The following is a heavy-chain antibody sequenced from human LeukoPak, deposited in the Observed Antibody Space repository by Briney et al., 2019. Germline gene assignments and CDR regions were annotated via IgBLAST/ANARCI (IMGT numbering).Heavy chain of an antibody. Sequence: SVKVPCKASGGTFSSYAISWVRQAPGQGLEWMGGIIPIFGTANYAQKFQGRVTITADESTSTAYMELSSLRSEDTAVYYCARDSGRSPYYYDSSGYYFDYWGQGTLVTVSS. V-gene: IGHV1-69*13. CDR3: ARDSGRSPYYYDSSGYYFDY. CDR1: GGTFSSYA. J-gene: IGHJ4*02. D-gene: IGHD3-22*01. CDR2: IIPIFGTA.